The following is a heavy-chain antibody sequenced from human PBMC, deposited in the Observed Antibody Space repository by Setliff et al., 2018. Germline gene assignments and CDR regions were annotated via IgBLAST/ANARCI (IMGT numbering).Heavy chain of an antibody. D-gene: IGHD1-7*01. Sequence: LRLSCAASGFTFSGYAMSWVRQAPGKGLEWVSTIYSGDRNTFYTDSVKGRFTIFRDGSKNILYLQMTSLRAEDTAVYYCAKPQVELRWGFESWGQGTLVTVSS. J-gene: IGHJ4*02. CDR1: GFTFSGYA. V-gene: IGHV3-23*03. CDR3: AKPQVELRWGFES. CDR2: IYSGDRNT.